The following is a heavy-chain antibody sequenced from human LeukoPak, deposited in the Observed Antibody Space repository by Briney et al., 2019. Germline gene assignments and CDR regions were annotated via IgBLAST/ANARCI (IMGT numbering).Heavy chain of an antibody. D-gene: IGHD6-13*01. J-gene: IGHJ6*03. CDR1: GGSFSGYY. CDR2: INHSGST. Sequence: PSETLSLTCAVYGGSFSGYYWSWIRQPPGKGLEWIGEINHSGSTNYNPSLKSRVTISVDTSKNQFSLKLSSVTAADTAVYYCARRVAAVVRPHYYYYYYMDVWGKGTTVTISS. V-gene: IGHV4-34*01. CDR3: ARRVAAVVRPHYYYYYYMDV.